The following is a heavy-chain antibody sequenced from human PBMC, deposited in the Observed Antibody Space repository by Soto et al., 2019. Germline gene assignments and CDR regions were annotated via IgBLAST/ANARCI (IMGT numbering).Heavy chain of an antibody. CDR3: ARGIGVLWPYFDY. CDR1: GGTFSSYA. D-gene: IGHD2-2*01. J-gene: IGHJ4*02. Sequence: SVKVSCKASGGTFSSYAIIWVRQAPGQGLEWMGGIIPIFGTANYAQKFQGRVTITADESTSTAYMELSSVTAADTAVYYCARGIGVLWPYFDYWGQGTLVTVSS. V-gene: IGHV1-69*13. CDR2: IIPIFGTA.